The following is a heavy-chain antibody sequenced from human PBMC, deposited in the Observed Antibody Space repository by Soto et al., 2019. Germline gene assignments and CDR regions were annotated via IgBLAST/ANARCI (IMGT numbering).Heavy chain of an antibody. J-gene: IGHJ6*02. D-gene: IGHD2-15*01. Sequence: SQTLSLPCAISGDSVSSNSAACNFIRQSLSRGLEWLGRTYYRSRWYHDYAVSVKSRININPDTSENQFSLQLGSVTPEDTAMYHCARAGGSSAMDVWGQGTTVTVYS. CDR1: GDSVSSNSAA. CDR3: ARAGGSSAMDV. CDR2: TYYRSRWYH. V-gene: IGHV6-1*01.